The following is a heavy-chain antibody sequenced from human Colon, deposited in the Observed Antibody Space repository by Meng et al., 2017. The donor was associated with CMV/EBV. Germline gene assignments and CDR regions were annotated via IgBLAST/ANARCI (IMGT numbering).Heavy chain of an antibody. D-gene: IGHD3-3*01. CDR2: INSEGSTT. Sequence: GGSLRLSCAASGFILRNFWMHWVRQAPGKGLVWVSRINSEGSTTTYADSVEGRFTISRDNARDTLYLQLNSLRAEDTAVYYCARGGLGVLTPLAYWGRGTLVTVSS. CDR3: ARGGLGVLTPLAY. V-gene: IGHV3-74*01. CDR1: GFILRNFW. J-gene: IGHJ4*02.